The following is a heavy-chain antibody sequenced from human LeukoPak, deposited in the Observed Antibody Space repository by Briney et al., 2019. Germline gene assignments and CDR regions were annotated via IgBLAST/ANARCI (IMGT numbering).Heavy chain of an antibody. CDR3: VRAAERTLDY. Sequence: GESLKISCKASGYTFTNFWIGWVRQMPGKGLEWMGIIYPSDPDTRYSPSFQGQVTISADKSISTAYLQWSSLKASDSVIYYCVRAAERTLDYWGQGTLVTVSS. CDR1: GYTFTNFW. V-gene: IGHV5-51*01. D-gene: IGHD5-24*01. J-gene: IGHJ4*02. CDR2: IYPSDPDT.